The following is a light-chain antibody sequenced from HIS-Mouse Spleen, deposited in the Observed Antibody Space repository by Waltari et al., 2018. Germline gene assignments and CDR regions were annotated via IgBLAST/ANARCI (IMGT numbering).Light chain of an antibody. CDR3: QQRSNWPT. CDR2: EAS. V-gene: IGKV3-11*01. CDR1: QSVSSY. Sequence: EIVLTQSPATLSLSPGERATLSCRASQSVSSYLAWYQQKPGQSPRRRIYEASNRATGIPARFSGSGSGTDFTLTISSLEPEDFAVYYCQQRSNWPTFGGGTKVEIK. J-gene: IGKJ4*01.